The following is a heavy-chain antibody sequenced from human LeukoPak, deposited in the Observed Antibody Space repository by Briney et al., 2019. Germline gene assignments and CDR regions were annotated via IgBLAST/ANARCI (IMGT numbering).Heavy chain of an antibody. V-gene: IGHV1-8*01. J-gene: IGHJ6*02. CDR2: MNPNSGNT. D-gene: IGHD3-10*01. CDR3: ARGPITMVRGVINKYYYYGMDV. Sequence: ASVKVSCKASGYTFTSYDINWVRQATGQGLELMGWMNPNSGNTGYAQKFQGRVTMTRNTSISTAYMELSSLRSEDTAVYYCARGPITMVRGVINKYYYYGMDVWGQGTTVTVSS. CDR1: GYTFTSYD.